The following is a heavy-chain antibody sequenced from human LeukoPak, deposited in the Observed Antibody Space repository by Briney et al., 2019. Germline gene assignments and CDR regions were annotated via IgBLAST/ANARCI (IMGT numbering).Heavy chain of an antibody. D-gene: IGHD4-17*01. J-gene: IGHJ4*02. V-gene: IGHV3-30*18. Sequence: GGSLRLSCAASGFSFISYGMHWVRQAPGKGLEWVGVISDDGRNKKYADSVKGRFTISRDNSKDTLYLQMNSLRDEDTAVYYCAKRPSDYGDYVTYFVYWGQGTLVTVSS. CDR1: GFSFISYG. CDR3: AKRPSDYGDYVTYFVY. CDR2: ISDDGRNK.